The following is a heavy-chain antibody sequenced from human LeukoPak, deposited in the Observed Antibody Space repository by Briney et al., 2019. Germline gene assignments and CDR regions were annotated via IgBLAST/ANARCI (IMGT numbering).Heavy chain of an antibody. D-gene: IGHD4-17*01. CDR3: ARDGYGDRDDAFDI. Sequence: SDTLSLTCAVSGYSISSGYYWGWIRQPPGKGLEWIGSIYHSGSTYYNPSLKSRVTISVDTSKNQFSLKLSSVTAADTAVYYCARDGYGDRDDAFDIWGQGTMVTVSS. CDR1: GYSISSGYY. V-gene: IGHV4-38-2*02. J-gene: IGHJ3*02. CDR2: IYHSGST.